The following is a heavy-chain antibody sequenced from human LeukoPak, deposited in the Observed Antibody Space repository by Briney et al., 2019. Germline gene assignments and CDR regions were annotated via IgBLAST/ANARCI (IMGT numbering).Heavy chain of an antibody. D-gene: IGHD6-13*01. CDR1: GFTFTNYA. J-gene: IGHJ4*02. V-gene: IGHV3-23*01. Sequence: GGSLRLSCAASGFTFTNYAMSWVRQAPGKGLEWVSDISGSGDFTYYADSVKGRFTISRDKSKNTLYLQMNSLRTDDTAIYYCAKITAAGTDYWGQGTLVTVSS. CDR2: ISGSGDFT. CDR3: AKITAAGTDY.